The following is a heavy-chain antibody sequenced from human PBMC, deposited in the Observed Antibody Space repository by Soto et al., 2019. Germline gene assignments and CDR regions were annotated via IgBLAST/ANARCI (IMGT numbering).Heavy chain of an antibody. CDR1: GGSISSGDYY. CDR2: IYYSGST. V-gene: IGHV4-30-4*01. CDR3: ARGGAARPHYYYGMDV. Sequence: PSETLSLTCTVSGGSISSGDYYWSWIRQPPGKGLEWIGYIYYSGSTYYNPSLKSRVTISVDTSKNQFSLKLSSVTAADTAVYYCARGGAARPHYYYGMDVWGQGTTVTVSS. J-gene: IGHJ6*02. D-gene: IGHD6-6*01.